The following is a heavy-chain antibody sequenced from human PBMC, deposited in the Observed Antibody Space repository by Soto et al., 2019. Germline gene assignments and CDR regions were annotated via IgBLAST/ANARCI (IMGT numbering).Heavy chain of an antibody. Sequence: EVQLVESGGGLVKPGGSLRLSCAASGFTFSSYSMNWVRQAPGKGLESVSSISSSSSYIYYADSVKGRFTISRDNAKNSLYLQMNSLRAEDTAVYYCARDLYSSSARYFDYWGQGTLVTVSS. D-gene: IGHD6-6*01. CDR1: GFTFSSYS. J-gene: IGHJ4*02. V-gene: IGHV3-21*01. CDR3: ARDLYSSSARYFDY. CDR2: ISSSSSYI.